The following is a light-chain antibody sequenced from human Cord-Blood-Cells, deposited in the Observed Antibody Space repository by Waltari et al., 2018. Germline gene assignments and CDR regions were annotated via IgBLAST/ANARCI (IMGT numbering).Light chain of an antibody. CDR2: AAS. CDR3: QQSYSTPFT. CDR1: QSISSY. J-gene: IGKJ3*01. V-gene: IGKV1-39*01. Sequence: DIQMTQSPSSLSASVGDRVTITCRASQSISSYLNWCQQKPGKAPKLLIYAASSLQRGVPARFSVSGSGTDFTLTISSLQPEDFATYYCQQSYSTPFTFGPGTKVDIK.